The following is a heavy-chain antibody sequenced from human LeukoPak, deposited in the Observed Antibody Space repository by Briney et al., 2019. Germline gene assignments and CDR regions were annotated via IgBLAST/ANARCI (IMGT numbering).Heavy chain of an antibody. D-gene: IGHD2-2*01. J-gene: IGHJ4*02. CDR3: ARYCSSTSCYSTFDY. CDR1: GGSISSSSYY. Sequence: SETLSLTCTVSGGSISSSSYYWGWIRQPPGKGLGWIGSIYYSGSTYYNPSLKSRVTISVDTSKNQFSLKLSSVTAADTAVYYCARYCSSTSCYSTFDYWGQGTLVTVSS. CDR2: IYYSGST. V-gene: IGHV4-39*01.